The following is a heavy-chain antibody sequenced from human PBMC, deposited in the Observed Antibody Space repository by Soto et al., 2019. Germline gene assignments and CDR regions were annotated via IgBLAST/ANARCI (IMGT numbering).Heavy chain of an antibody. CDR3: ARGDSTDCSNGVCSFFYNHDMDV. Sequence: GASVKVSCKASGYSFTDYHIHWVRQAPGQGLEWLGRINPKSGGTSTAQKFQGWVTMTTDTSISTASMELTRLTSDDTAIYYCARGDSTDCSNGVCSFFYNHDMDVWGQGATVTVSS. D-gene: IGHD2-8*01. V-gene: IGHV1-2*04. CDR1: GYSFTDYH. CDR2: INPKSGGT. J-gene: IGHJ6*02.